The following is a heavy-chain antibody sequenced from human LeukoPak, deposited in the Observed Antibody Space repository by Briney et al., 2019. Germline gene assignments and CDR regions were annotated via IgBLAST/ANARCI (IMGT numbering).Heavy chain of an antibody. CDR3: AKGGLRQQLVWARIYYFDY. Sequence: PGGSLRLSCAASGFTFSSYAMSWVRQAPRKGLEWVSAISGSGGSTYYADSVKGRFTISRDNSKNTLYLQMNSLRAEDTAVYYCAKGGLRQQLVWARIYYFDYWGRGTLVTVSS. CDR1: GFTFSSYA. CDR2: ISGSGGST. J-gene: IGHJ4*02. D-gene: IGHD6-13*01. V-gene: IGHV3-23*01.